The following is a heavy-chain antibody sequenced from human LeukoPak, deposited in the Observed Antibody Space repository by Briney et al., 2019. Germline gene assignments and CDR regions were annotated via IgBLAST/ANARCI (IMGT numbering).Heavy chain of an antibody. J-gene: IGHJ4*02. V-gene: IGHV1-2*02. CDR1: GYTFTGYY. CDR2: INPNSGGT. CDR3: ARDSGISSGWYGFPDY. Sequence: ASVKVSCKASGYTFTGYYMHWVRQAPGQGLEWMGWINPNSGGTSYAQKFQGRVTMTRDMSTSTVYMELSSLRSEDTAVYYCARDSGISSGWYGFPDYWGQGTLVTVSS. D-gene: IGHD6-19*01.